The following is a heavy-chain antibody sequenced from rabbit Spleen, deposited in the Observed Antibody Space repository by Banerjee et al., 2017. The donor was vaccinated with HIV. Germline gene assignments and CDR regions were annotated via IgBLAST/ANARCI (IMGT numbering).Heavy chain of an antibody. Sequence: QEQLVESGGGLVQPEGSLKLYCTASGFSFSDKAVMCWVRQDPGKGLEWIECINAITGRAVYASWAKGRFNFSQTSSTTVTLQMTSLTAADTATFFCAGNGAGSIYPAFWAQGPLVPLS. V-gene: IGHV1S45*01. CDR3: AGNGAGSIYPAF. CDR1: GFSFSDKAV. D-gene: IGHD8-1*01. CDR2: INAITGRA. J-gene: IGHJ6*01.